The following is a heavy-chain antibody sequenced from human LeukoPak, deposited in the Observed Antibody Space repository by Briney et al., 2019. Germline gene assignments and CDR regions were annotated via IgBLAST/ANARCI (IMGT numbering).Heavy chain of an antibody. D-gene: IGHD3-22*01. CDR1: GFTVSSNY. CDR2: IYSGGST. J-gene: IGHJ4*02. V-gene: IGHV3-66*01. CDR3: ARDPFHYYDSSPSDY. Sequence: GGSLRLSCAASGFTVSSNYVSWVRQAPGKGLEWVSVIYSGGSTYYADSVKGRFTISRDNSKNTLYLQVNSLRAEDTAVYYCARDPFHYYDSSPSDYWGQGTLVTVSS.